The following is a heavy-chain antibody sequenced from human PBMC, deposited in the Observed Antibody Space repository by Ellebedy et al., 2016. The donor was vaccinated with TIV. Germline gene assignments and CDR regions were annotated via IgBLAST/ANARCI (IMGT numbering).Heavy chain of an antibody. CDR1: GFSLSTRGMC. CDR3: TRIYYDTSGPQYYGMDV. D-gene: IGHD3-22*01. CDR2: IDWDDDK. Sequence: SGPTLVKPTQTLTLTCTFSGFSLSTRGMCVSWIRQPPGKALEWLTLIDWDDDKYYTTSLKTRLTIPKGTSKNQVVLTMTNMDPVDTATYFCTRIYYDTSGPQYYGMDVWGQGTTVTVSS. J-gene: IGHJ6*02. V-gene: IGHV2-70*01.